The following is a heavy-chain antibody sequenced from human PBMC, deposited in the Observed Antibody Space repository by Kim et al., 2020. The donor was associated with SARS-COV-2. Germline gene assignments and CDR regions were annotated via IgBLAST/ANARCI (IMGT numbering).Heavy chain of an antibody. CDR3: AKEPQHQDYEDVTDY. D-gene: IGHD4-17*01. Sequence: GGSLRLSCAASGFTFSSYAMSWVRQAPGKGLECVSAISGSGGSTYYADSVKGRFTISRDNSKNTLYLQMNSLRAEDTAVYYCAKEPQHQDYEDVTDYWGQGTLVTVSS. CDR1: GFTFSSYA. CDR2: ISGSGGST. V-gene: IGHV3-23*01. J-gene: IGHJ4*02.